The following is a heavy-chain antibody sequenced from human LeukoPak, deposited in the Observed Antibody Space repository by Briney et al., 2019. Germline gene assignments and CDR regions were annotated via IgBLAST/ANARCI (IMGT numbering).Heavy chain of an antibody. CDR2: IYSGGST. V-gene: IGHV3-53*01. Sequence: GGSLRLSCAASGFTVSSNYMSWVRQAPGKGLEWVSVIYSGGSTYYADSVKGRSTISRDNSKNTLYLQMNSLRAEDTAVYYCARVKNPVGFHDYWGQGTLVTVSS. CDR1: GFTVSSNY. CDR3: ARVKNPVGFHDY. J-gene: IGHJ4*02. D-gene: IGHD1-14*01.